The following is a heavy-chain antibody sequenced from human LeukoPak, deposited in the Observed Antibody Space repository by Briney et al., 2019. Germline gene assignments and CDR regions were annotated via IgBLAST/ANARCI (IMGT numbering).Heavy chain of an antibody. D-gene: IGHD1-26*01. Sequence: ASVKVSCTASGGTFSSYAISWVRQAPGQGLEWMGGIIPIFGTANYAQKFQGRVTITADESTSTAYMELSSLRSEDTAVYYCASRIVGATTLLGYYGMDVWGQGTTVTVSS. V-gene: IGHV1-69*01. CDR1: GGTFSSYA. J-gene: IGHJ6*02. CDR2: IIPIFGTA. CDR3: ASRIVGATTLLGYYGMDV.